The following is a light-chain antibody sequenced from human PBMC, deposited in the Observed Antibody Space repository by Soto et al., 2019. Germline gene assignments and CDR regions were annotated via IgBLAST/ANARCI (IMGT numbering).Light chain of an antibody. CDR2: RND. Sequence: QSVLTQPPSASGTPGQRVSVSCSGSSSNIGNNYVFWYQHLPGTAPKPLIYRNDQRPSGVAARVSGSKSGTSASLAISGLRSEDEADYYCSAWDDSLSGSYVFGPGTKVTVL. CDR3: SAWDDSLSGSYV. CDR1: SSNIGNNY. V-gene: IGLV1-47*01. J-gene: IGLJ1*01.